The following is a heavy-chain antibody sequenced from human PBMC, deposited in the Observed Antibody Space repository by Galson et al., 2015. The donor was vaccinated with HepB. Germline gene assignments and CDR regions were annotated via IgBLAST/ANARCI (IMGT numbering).Heavy chain of an antibody. CDR1: GFTFSRYA. V-gene: IGHV3-23*01. CDR2: ISGSGGST. J-gene: IGHJ6*02. Sequence: SLRLSCAASGFTFSRYAMSWVRQAPGKGLEWVSAISGSGGSTYYADSVKGRFTISRDNSKNTLYLQMNSLRAEDTAVYYCANRGGKRVIQGSGTYYYYGMDVWGQGTTVTVSS. CDR3: ANRGGKRVIQGSGTYYYYGMDV. D-gene: IGHD3-10*01.